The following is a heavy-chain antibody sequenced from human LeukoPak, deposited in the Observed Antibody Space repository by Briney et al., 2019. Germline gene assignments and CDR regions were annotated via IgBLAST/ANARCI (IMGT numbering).Heavy chain of an antibody. D-gene: IGHD6-19*01. Sequence: PGGSLRLSCAASGFTFSSYEMNWVRQAPGKGLEWVSYISSSGSTIYYADSVKGRFTISRDNAKNSVYLQMNSLRAEDTAVYYCAREHLGVAAADYWGQGTLVTVSS. J-gene: IGHJ4*02. CDR3: AREHLGVAAADY. V-gene: IGHV3-48*03. CDR2: ISSSGSTI. CDR1: GFTFSSYE.